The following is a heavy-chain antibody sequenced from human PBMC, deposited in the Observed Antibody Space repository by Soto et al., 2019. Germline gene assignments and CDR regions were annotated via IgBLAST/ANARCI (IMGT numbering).Heavy chain of an antibody. D-gene: IGHD3-22*01. CDR2: ISWNSGSI. V-gene: IGHV3-9*01. CDR3: ARVRDSSGYSLHFDY. Sequence: GGSLRLSCAASGFTFDDYAMHWVRQAPGKGLEWVSGISWNSGSIGYADSVKGRFTISRDNAKNSLYLQMNSLRAEDTAVYYCARVRDSSGYSLHFDYWGQGTLVTVSS. J-gene: IGHJ4*02. CDR1: GFTFDDYA.